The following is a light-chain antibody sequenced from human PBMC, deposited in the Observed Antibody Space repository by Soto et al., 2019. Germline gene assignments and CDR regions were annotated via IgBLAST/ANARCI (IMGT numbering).Light chain of an antibody. CDR3: QQVDTSPRT. CDR1: QSVASSQ. Sequence: EIVLTQSPGTLSLSPGERATIFCRASQSVASSQSAWYQKKRGQAHSLLIGASRMATGIPYRFSASGSGTDFTLTISRLEPEDFAVYYCQQVDTSPRTFGGGTTVEIK. V-gene: IGKV3-20*01. J-gene: IGKJ4*02. CDR2: GAS.